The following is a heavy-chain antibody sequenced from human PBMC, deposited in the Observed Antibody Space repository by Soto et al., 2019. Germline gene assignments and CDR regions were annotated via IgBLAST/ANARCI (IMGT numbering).Heavy chain of an antibody. CDR1: GGSVSSGSYY. D-gene: IGHD3-16*01. J-gene: IGHJ6*02. V-gene: IGHV4-61*01. CDR2: IYYSGST. Sequence: PSEPLYLTCTVSGGSVSSGSYYWSWIRQPPGKGLEWIGYIYYSGSTYYNPSLKSRVTISVDTSKNQFSLKLSSVTAADTAVYYCARDGGLYSMDVWGQGTTVTVSS. CDR3: ARDGGLYSMDV.